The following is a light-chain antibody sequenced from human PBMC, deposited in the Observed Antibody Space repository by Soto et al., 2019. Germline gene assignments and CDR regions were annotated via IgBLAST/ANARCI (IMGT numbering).Light chain of an antibody. CDR1: QSVSSSY. Sequence: EIVLTQSPGTLSLSSGERATLSCRASQSVSSSYLAWYQQKPGQAPRLLIYGASSRATGIPDRFSGSGSGTDFTLTISRLEPEDFAVYYCQQYGSSLPITFGPGTKVDIK. V-gene: IGKV3-20*01. J-gene: IGKJ3*01. CDR3: QQYGSSLPIT. CDR2: GAS.